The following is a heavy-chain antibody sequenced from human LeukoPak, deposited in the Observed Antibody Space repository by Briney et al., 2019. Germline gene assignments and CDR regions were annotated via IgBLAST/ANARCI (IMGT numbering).Heavy chain of an antibody. V-gene: IGHV3-23*01. Sequence: PGGSLRLSCAASGCTFSSHAMSWVRQAPGKGLEWVSAISGSGGSTYYADSVKGRFTISRDNSKNTLYLQMNSLRAEDTAVYYCAKKGSSWYYFDYWGQGTLVTVSS. CDR1: GCTFSSHA. J-gene: IGHJ4*02. D-gene: IGHD6-13*01. CDR3: AKKGSSWYYFDY. CDR2: ISGSGGST.